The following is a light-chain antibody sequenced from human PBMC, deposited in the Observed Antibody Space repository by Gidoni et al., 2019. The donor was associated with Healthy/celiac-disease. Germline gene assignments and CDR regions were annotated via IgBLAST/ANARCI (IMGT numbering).Light chain of an antibody. Sequence: DIQMTQSPSSLSASVGDRVTITCRASQSISSYLNWYQQQPGKAPKLLIYAASSLQSGVPSRFSGSGSGTDFTITISSLQTEDFATYYCQQSYSTPRTFGQGTKVEIK. CDR1: QSISSY. J-gene: IGKJ1*01. CDR2: AAS. V-gene: IGKV1-39*01. CDR3: QQSYSTPRT.